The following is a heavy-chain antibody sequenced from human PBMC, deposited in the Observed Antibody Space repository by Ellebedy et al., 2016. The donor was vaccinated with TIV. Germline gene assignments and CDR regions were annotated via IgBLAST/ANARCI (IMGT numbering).Heavy chain of an antibody. J-gene: IGHJ5*02. Sequence: SETLSLXXTVSGYSISGGYYWGWIRQPPGKGLEWIGSIHHSGSTYYNPSLKSRVTISVDTSKNQFSLKLSSVTAADTALYYCASPTLAVAGTENWFDPWGQGTLVTVSS. CDR1: GYSISGGYY. V-gene: IGHV4-38-2*02. CDR2: IHHSGST. CDR3: ASPTLAVAGTENWFDP. D-gene: IGHD6-19*01.